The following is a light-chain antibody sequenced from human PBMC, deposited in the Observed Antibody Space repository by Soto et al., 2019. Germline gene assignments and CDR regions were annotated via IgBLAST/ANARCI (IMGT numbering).Light chain of an antibody. CDR3: AAWDDSLNGVV. CDR1: SSNVGKND. J-gene: IGLJ2*01. CDR2: YDN. V-gene: IGLV1-36*01. Sequence: QPVLTQPPSVSEAPRQRVTISCSGSSSNVGKNDVNWYQQLPGKAPKLLIYYDNLMTSAVSDRFSGSKSGTSASLAISGLQSEDEGDYYCAAWDDSLNGVVFGGGTKLTVL.